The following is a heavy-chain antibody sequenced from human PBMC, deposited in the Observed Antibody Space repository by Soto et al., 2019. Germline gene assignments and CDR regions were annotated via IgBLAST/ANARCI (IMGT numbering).Heavy chain of an antibody. V-gene: IGHV4-30-2*01. CDR3: ARGNRDGYKGRFVP. CDR1: GGSISSGGYS. J-gene: IGHJ5*02. Sequence: SETLSLTCAVSGGSISSGGYSWSWIRQPPGKGLEWIGYIYHSGSTYYNPSLKSRVTISVDRSKNQFSLKLSSVTAADTAVYYCARGNRDGYKGRFVPWGQGTLVTVSS. CDR2: IYHSGST. D-gene: IGHD5-12*01.